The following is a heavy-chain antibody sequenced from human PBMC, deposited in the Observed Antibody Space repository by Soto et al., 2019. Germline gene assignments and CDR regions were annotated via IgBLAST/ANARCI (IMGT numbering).Heavy chain of an antibody. CDR2: ITISSSST. CDR1: GFTFTRYS. V-gene: IGHV3-21*01. CDR3: ARDYYYDSSGYSPLDY. J-gene: IGHJ4*02. Sequence: PGGSLRLSCAASGFTFTRYSMNWVRQAPGKGLEWVSSITISSSSTHYADSVKGRFTISRDNAKNSLHLQMNSLRAEDTAVYYCARDYYYDSSGYSPLDYCGQGTLGTVSS. D-gene: IGHD3-22*01.